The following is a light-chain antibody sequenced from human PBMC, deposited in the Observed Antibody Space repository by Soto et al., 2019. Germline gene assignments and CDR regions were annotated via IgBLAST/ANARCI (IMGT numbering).Light chain of an antibody. V-gene: IGKV1-39*01. CDR2: AAS. J-gene: IGKJ2*01. CDR3: QQTYSTPLT. CDR1: QSISRY. Sequence: DIQMTQSPSPLSASVGDRVTITCRASQSISRYLNWYQQRPGKAPDLLIYAASSLQSGVPPRFSSSGSGTDFTLTISNQQPEDCATYYCQQTYSTPLTLGPGTKLEIK.